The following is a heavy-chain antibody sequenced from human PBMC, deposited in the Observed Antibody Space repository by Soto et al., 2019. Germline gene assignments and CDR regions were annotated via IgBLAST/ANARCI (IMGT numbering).Heavy chain of an antibody. CDR2: INHDGSET. V-gene: IGHV3-7*01. J-gene: IGHJ4*02. D-gene: IGHD3-22*01. CDR3: ATHSGWLLNY. Sequence: GGSLRLSCAASGFIFSNYGMSLVRQAPGKGLEWVANINHDGSETYYMDSVRGRFTINRDNAKNSLYLQMNRLRAVDTAVYYCATHSGWLLNYWGLGTLVTVSS. CDR1: GFIFSNYG.